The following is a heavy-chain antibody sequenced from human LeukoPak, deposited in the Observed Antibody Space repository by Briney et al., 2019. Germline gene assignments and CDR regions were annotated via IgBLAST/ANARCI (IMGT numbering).Heavy chain of an antibody. CDR2: ISYDGSNK. CDR3: ARDWAAGSNWIDP. J-gene: IGHJ5*02. V-gene: IGHV3-30*04. D-gene: IGHD6-13*01. Sequence: GRSLRLSCAASGFTFSSYAMHWVRQAPGKGLEWVAVISYDGSNKYYADSVKGRFTISRDNSKNTLYLQMNSLRAEDTAVYYCARDWAAGSNWIDPWGQGTLVTVSS. CDR1: GFTFSSYA.